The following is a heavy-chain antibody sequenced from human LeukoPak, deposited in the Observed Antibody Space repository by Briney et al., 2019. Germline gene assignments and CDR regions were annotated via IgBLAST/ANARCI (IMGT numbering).Heavy chain of an antibody. CDR3: ARGRQQDY. D-gene: IGHD6-13*01. J-gene: IGHJ4*02. Sequence: SETLSLTWTVFGXSIISSSNYWGWIRQPPGKGLEWIGSIYYSGSTHFNPSLQSRVTMSVDASKNQFSLKLRSVTAADTAVYYCARGRQQDYWGQGTLVTVSS. V-gene: IGHV4-39*01. CDR2: IYYSGST. CDR1: GXSIISSSNY.